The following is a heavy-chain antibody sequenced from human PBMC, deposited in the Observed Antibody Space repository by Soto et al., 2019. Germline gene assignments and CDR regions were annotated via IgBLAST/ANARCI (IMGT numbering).Heavy chain of an antibody. CDR3: ARGGRITMVRGVRNIYYYYGMDV. Sequence: PGGSLRLSCAASGFTFSSYAMNWVRQAPGKGLEWVAVISYDGGNKYYADSVKGRFTISRDNAKNSLYLQMNSLRAEDTAVYYCARGGRITMVRGVRNIYYYYGMDVWGQGTTVTVSS. D-gene: IGHD3-10*01. J-gene: IGHJ6*02. V-gene: IGHV3-30-3*01. CDR2: ISYDGGNK. CDR1: GFTFSSYA.